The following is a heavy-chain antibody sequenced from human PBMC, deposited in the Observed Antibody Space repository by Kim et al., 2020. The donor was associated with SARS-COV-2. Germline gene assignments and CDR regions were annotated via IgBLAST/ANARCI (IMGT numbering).Heavy chain of an antibody. D-gene: IGHD3-9*01. CDR1: GFTFSSYS. Sequence: GGSLRLSCAASGFTFSSYSMNWVRQAPGKGLEWVSSISSSSSYIYYADSVKGRFTISRDNAKNSLYLKMNSLRAEDTAVYYCARGYDLLTGYSVDFWGQGTLVTVSS. J-gene: IGHJ4*02. V-gene: IGHV3-21*01. CDR2: ISSSSSYI. CDR3: ARGYDLLTGYSVDF.